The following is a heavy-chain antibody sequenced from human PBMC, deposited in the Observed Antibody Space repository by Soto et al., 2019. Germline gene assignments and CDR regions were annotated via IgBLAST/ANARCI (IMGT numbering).Heavy chain of an antibody. CDR2: IIPILGIA. J-gene: IGHJ6*02. CDR3: ARESGGSYYGGPLIYGMDV. CDR1: GGTFSSYT. Sequence: QVQLVQSGAEVKKPGSSVKVSCKASGGTFSSYTISWVRQAPGQGLEWMGRIIPILGIANYAQKFQGRVTITADKSTSTAYMELSSLRSEDTAVYYCARESGGSYYGGPLIYGMDVWGQGTTVTVSS. D-gene: IGHD1-26*01. V-gene: IGHV1-69*08.